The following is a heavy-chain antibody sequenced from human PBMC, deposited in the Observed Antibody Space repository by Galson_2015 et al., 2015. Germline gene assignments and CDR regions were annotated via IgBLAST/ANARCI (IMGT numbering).Heavy chain of an antibody. CDR2: IKQDGSEK. D-gene: IGHD6-13*01. CDR1: RFTFSSYW. Sequence: SLRLSCAASRFTFSSYWMSWVRQAPGKGLEWVANIKQDGSEKYYVDPVKGRFTISRDNAKNSLYLQMNSLRAEDTAVYYCARKGYGSSWYEGAFDIWGQGTMVTVSS. CDR3: ARKGYGSSWYEGAFDI. V-gene: IGHV3-7*01. J-gene: IGHJ3*02.